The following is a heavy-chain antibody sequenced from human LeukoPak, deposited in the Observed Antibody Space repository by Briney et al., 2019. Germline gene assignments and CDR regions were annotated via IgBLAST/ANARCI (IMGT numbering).Heavy chain of an antibody. Sequence: GASVKVPCKASGYTFTSYGISWVRQAPGQGLEWMGWSSAYNGNTNYAQKLQGRVTMTTDTSTSTAYMELRSLRSDDTAVYYCARDERYDSSGYPFDYWGQGTLVTVSS. D-gene: IGHD3-22*01. V-gene: IGHV1-18*01. CDR2: SSAYNGNT. J-gene: IGHJ4*02. CDR1: GYTFTSYG. CDR3: ARDERYDSSGYPFDY.